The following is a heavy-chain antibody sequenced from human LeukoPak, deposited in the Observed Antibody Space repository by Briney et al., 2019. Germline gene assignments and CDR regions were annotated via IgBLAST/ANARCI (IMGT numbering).Heavy chain of an antibody. Sequence: GGSLRLSCAASGFTFSSYSMNWVRQAPGKGLEWVSYISSSSSTIYYADSVKGRFTISRDNAKNSLYLQMNSLRAEDTAVYYCARGAMQFDYWGQGTLVTVSS. J-gene: IGHJ4*02. V-gene: IGHV3-48*04. CDR3: ARGAMQFDY. D-gene: IGHD2-2*01. CDR1: GFTFSSYS. CDR2: ISSSSSTI.